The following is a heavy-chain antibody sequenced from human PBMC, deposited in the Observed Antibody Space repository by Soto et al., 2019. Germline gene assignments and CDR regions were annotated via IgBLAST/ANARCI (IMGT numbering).Heavy chain of an antibody. V-gene: IGHV3-30*03. D-gene: IGHD2-2*01. J-gene: IGHJ6*02. CDR2: ISYDGSTK. Sequence: GVSMRLSWAAAGCTSSGHGRHWVRQAQGKGPEWLAVISYDGSTKYYADSVKGRFTISRDNSKNTLYLQMNSLRAEDTAVYYCARDGSDIVVVPAAPLHYYYYGMDVWGQGTTGTVS. CDR3: ARDGSDIVVVPAAPLHYYYYGMDV. CDR1: GCTSSGHG.